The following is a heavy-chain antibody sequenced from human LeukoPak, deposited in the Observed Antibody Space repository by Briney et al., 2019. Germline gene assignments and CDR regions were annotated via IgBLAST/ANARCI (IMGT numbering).Heavy chain of an antibody. CDR1: GFAFSSSA. Sequence: GGSLKLSCAASGFAFSSSAIHWVRQASGKGLEWVGRLRSKVNNYATAYAASVKGRFTFSRDDSKNTAYLQMNSLKTEDTAVYYCTAPYSGSYYNSWGQGTQVTVSS. CDR2: LRSKVNNYAT. V-gene: IGHV3-73*01. J-gene: IGHJ4*02. CDR3: TAPYSGSYYNS. D-gene: IGHD1-26*01.